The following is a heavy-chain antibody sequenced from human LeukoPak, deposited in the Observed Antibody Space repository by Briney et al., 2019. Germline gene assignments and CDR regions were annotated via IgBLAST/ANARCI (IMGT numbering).Heavy chain of an antibody. V-gene: IGHV1-8*01. CDR2: MNPNSGNT. CDR3: ARTPSRPSGYDRLGAFDI. D-gene: IGHD5-12*01. CDR1: GYTFTSYD. Sequence: ASVKVSCKASGYTFTSYDINWVRQATGQGLEWMGWMNPNSGNTGYAQKFQGRVTMTRNTSIGTAYVELSSLRSEDTAVYYCARTPSRPSGYDRLGAFDIWGQGTMVTVSS. J-gene: IGHJ3*02.